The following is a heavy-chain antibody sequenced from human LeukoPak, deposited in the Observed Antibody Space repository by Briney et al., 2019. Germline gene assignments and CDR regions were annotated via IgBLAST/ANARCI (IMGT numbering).Heavy chain of an antibody. J-gene: IGHJ4*02. D-gene: IGHD1-26*01. V-gene: IGHV4-61*02. CDR2: IYSSGNT. CDR3: ASYPPPWGELLIDY. Sequence: SETLSLTCTVSGDSITSGRYYWSWIRQPAGKELEWIGRIYSSGNTDYHPYIVSLKSRVTLSLDTSKSQFFLDLTSVTAADTAVYYCASYPPPWGELLIDYWGQGTLVTVSS. CDR1: GDSITSGRYY.